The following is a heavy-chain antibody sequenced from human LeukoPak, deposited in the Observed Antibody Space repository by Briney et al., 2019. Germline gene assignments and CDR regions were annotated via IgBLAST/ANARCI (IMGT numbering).Heavy chain of an antibody. CDR3: ARQGWSGYSTSWFDY. V-gene: IGHV1-18*01. Sequence: ASVKVSCKASGYTFTSYGISWVRQAPGQGLEWMGWISAYNGNTNYAQKLQGRVTMTTDTSTSTAYMELRSLRSDDTAVYYCARQGWSGYSTSWFDYRGQGTLVTVSS. CDR2: ISAYNGNT. D-gene: IGHD6-13*01. J-gene: IGHJ4*02. CDR1: GYTFTSYG.